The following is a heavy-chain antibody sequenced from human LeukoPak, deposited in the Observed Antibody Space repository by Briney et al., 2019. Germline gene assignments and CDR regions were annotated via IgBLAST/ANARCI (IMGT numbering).Heavy chain of an antibody. J-gene: IGHJ4*02. Sequence: PGGSLRLSCAASGFTFTSYAMNWVRQAPGKGLEWVANIKPDGSDKYYVDSVKGRFTISRDNAKNSLYLQMNSLRAEDTAVYYCARENFQYWAQGTLVTVSS. CDR3: ARENFQY. V-gene: IGHV3-7*04. CDR2: IKPDGSDK. CDR1: GFTFTSYA.